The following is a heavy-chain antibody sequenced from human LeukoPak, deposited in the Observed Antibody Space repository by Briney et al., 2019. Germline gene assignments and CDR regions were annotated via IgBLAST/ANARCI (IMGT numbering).Heavy chain of an antibody. Sequence: PGRSLRLSCAASGFTFSSYSMNWVRQAPGKGLEWVSSISSSSSYIYYADSVKGRFTISRDNAKNSLYLQMNSLRAEDTAVYYCAREGWGNNGDLDAFDIWGQGTMVTVSS. V-gene: IGHV3-21*01. J-gene: IGHJ3*02. CDR3: AREGWGNNGDLDAFDI. D-gene: IGHD4-17*01. CDR2: ISSSSSYI. CDR1: GFTFSSYS.